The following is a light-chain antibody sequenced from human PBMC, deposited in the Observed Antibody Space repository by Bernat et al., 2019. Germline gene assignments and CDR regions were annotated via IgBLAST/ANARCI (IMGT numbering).Light chain of an antibody. CDR1: SSDVGSYNR. V-gene: IGLV2-18*02. J-gene: IGLJ3*02. CDR2: EVN. CDR3: CSFTTTTPWV. Sequence: ALAQPPAGPGAPGRSGTISCTGTSSDVGSYNRVSWYQQPPGTAPRLLLSEVNNRPSGVPERFSGSKSGNTASLTISGLQAEDGADYYWCSFTTTTPWVFGGGTKLTVL.